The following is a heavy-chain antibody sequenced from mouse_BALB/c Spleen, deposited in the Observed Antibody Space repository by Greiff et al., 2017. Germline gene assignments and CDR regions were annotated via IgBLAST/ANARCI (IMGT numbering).Heavy chain of an antibody. V-gene: IGHV5-17*02. CDR2: ISSGSSTI. CDR3: ARSDFSHYYGSSYAMDY. D-gene: IGHD1-1*01. CDR1: GFTFSSFG. J-gene: IGHJ4*01. Sequence: EVQVVESGGGLVQPGGSRKLSCAASGFTFSSFGMHWVRQAPEKGLEWVAYISSGSSTIYYADTVKGRFTISRDNPKNTLFLQMTSLRSEDTAMYYCARSDFSHYYGSSYAMDYWGQGTSVTVSS.